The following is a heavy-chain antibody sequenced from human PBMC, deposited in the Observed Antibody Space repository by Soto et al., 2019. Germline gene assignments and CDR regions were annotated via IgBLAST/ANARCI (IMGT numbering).Heavy chain of an antibody. D-gene: IGHD3-16*01. CDR3: ARGGGSFYGGVDV. CDR2: TTTDGSDT. J-gene: IGHJ6*02. CDR1: GFAFSSYS. V-gene: IGHV3-74*01. Sequence: EVQLVESGGGLVQPGGSLRLSCAASGFAFSSYSIHWVRQVPGMGLVWLSRTTTDGSDTFYADSVKGRFTISRDNAKNTLHLQMKSLRVDDTAVYYCARGGGSFYGGVDVWGQGTTVTVSS.